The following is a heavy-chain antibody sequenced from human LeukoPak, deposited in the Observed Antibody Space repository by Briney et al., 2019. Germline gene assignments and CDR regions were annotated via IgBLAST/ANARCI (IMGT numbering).Heavy chain of an antibody. CDR2: IYHSGST. D-gene: IGHD3-22*01. J-gene: IGHJ4*02. V-gene: IGHV4-38-2*02. CDR1: GYSISSGYY. CDR3: ARPIYDSSGYYYDY. Sequence: SETLSLTCTVSGYSISSGYYWGWIRQPPGKGLEWIGSIYHSGSTYYNPSLKSRVTISVDTSKNQFSLKLSSVTAADTAVYYCARPIYDSSGYYYDYWGQGTLVTVSS.